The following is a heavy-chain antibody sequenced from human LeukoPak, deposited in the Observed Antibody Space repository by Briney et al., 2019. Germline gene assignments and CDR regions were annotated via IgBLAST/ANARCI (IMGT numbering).Heavy chain of an antibody. CDR2: ISFDGSNK. D-gene: IGHD6-19*01. Sequence: TGGSLRLSCAASGFTFSSYGMYWVRQAPGKGLEWVAVISFDGSNKYYADSVRGRFTVSRDNSKDTLYLQMNSLRAEDTAVYYCAKDETGAVAGLLDYWGQGILVTVSS. V-gene: IGHV3-30*18. J-gene: IGHJ4*02. CDR1: GFTFSSYG. CDR3: AKDETGAVAGLLDY.